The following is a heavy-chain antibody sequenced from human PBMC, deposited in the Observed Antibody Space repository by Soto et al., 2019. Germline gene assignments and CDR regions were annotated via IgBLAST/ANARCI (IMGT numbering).Heavy chain of an antibody. CDR2: IIVGTGNT. V-gene: IGHV1-58*01. CDR3: ASAGAGL. J-gene: IGHJ4*02. Sequence: QKQLVQSGPEVKKPGTSVKVSCKASGFNFATSAVQWVRQARGQGLEWIGWIIVGTGNTNHAQKFRERFTVTRDGPTRTAYLEVRRLITDDTAVYYCASAGAGLWGQGTLVNVSS. CDR1: GFNFATSA.